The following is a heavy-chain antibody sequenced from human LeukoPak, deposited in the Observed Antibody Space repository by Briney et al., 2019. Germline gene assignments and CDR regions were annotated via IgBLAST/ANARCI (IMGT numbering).Heavy chain of an antibody. D-gene: IGHD3-22*01. J-gene: IGHJ4*02. CDR2: IYYSGST. Sequence: ETLSLTCTVSGGSISSYYWSWIRQPPGKGLEWIGYIYYSGSTNYNPSLKSRVTISVDTSKNQFSLKLSSVTAADTAVYYCARDQLGGYYYDYWGQGTLVTVSS. CDR3: ARDQLGGYYYDY. V-gene: IGHV4-59*01. CDR1: GGSISSYY.